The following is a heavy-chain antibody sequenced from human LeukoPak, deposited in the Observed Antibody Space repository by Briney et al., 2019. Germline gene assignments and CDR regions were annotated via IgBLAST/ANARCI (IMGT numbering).Heavy chain of an antibody. CDR1: GFTFNNYE. CDR2: ISIGGNTI. Sequence: QPGGSLRLSCAASGFTFNNYEMNWVRQAPGKGLEWVSYISIGGNTIYYADSVKGRFTISRDNAKNSLSLQMNSLRAEVTAVYFCARGGPLIDCWGQGTLVTVSS. V-gene: IGHV3-48*03. J-gene: IGHJ4*02. CDR3: ARGGPLIDC.